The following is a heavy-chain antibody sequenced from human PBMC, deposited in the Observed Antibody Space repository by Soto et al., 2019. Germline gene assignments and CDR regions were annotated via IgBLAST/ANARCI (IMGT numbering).Heavy chain of an antibody. CDR1: GGSISSSSYF. D-gene: IGHD2-21*02. Sequence: QLQLQESGPGLVKPSETLSLTCSVSGGSISSSSYFWGWIRQPPGKGLEWIGSIYYSGSTYYNPSLQSRVAASVDASQIPFSLKPSSVTAAAPAAYSCARHPSDFPFDPLRQGTLVTVSS. CDR2: IYYSGST. CDR3: ARHPSDFPFDP. V-gene: IGHV4-39*01. J-gene: IGHJ5*02.